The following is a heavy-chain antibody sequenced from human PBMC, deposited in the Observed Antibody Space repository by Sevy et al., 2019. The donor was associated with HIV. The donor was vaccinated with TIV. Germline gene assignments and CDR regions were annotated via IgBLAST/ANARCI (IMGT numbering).Heavy chain of an antibody. CDR2: LSFGCGKI. Sequence: GGSLRLSCAASGFAFYDYSTSWIRQAPGKGLEWVATLSFGCGKINYADSVKSRFTISRDNSKNSFYLQMDNLRVEDTALYYCAREGCTRPHDYWGQGTRVTVSS. V-gene: IGHV3-23*01. CDR3: AREGCTRPHDY. D-gene: IGHD2-8*01. J-gene: IGHJ4*02. CDR1: GFAFYDYS.